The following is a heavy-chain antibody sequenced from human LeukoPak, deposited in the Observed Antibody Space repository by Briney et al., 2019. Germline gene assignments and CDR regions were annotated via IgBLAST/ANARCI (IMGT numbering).Heavy chain of an antibody. CDR3: ARDRGPWGYCSGGSCYNWFDP. CDR2: ISSSSATI. Sequence: GGSLRLSCEGSGFSLSAYNMNWVRQAPGKGLESVSYISSSSATIFYADSVKGRFTISRDNAKNSLYLQMNSLRAEDTAVYYCARDRGPWGYCSGGSCYNWFDPWGQGTLVTVSS. CDR1: GFSLSAYN. D-gene: IGHD2-15*01. V-gene: IGHV3-48*01. J-gene: IGHJ5*02.